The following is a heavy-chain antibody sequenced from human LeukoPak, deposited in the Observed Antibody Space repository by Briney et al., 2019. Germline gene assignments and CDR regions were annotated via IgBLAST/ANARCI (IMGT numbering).Heavy chain of an antibody. V-gene: IGHV3-23*01. D-gene: IGHD6-13*01. CDR2: RGGSGTGTP. Sequence: GGSLRLSCAASGFTFSSYASTWVRQAPGKGLEWVAGRGGSGTGTPYYADSVKGRCAISRDNSRNTLHLQMDSLTAEDTAIYYCLRGWLDVCGQGALVTVSS. CDR1: GFTFSSYA. CDR3: LRGWLDV. J-gene: IGHJ4*02.